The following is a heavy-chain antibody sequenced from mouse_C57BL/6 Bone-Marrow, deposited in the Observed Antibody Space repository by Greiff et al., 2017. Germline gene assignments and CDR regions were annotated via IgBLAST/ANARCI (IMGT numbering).Heavy chain of an antibody. CDR3: ARDLTGRFAY. Sequence: VQLQQSGPELVKPGASVKISCKASGYAFSSSRMNWVKQRPGKGLEWIGRIYPGDGDTNYNGKFKGKATLTADKSSSTAYMQLSSLTSEDSAVYFCARDLTGRFAYWRQGTLVTVSA. V-gene: IGHV1-82*01. J-gene: IGHJ3*01. CDR1: GYAFSSSR. D-gene: IGHD4-1*01. CDR2: IYPGDGDT.